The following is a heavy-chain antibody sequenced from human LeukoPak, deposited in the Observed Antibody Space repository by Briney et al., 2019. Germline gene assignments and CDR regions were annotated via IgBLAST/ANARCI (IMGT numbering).Heavy chain of an antibody. CDR2: IYSGGST. Sequence: HPGGSVRLSCAASGFTVSSNYMSWVRQAPGKGLEWVSVIYSGGSTYYADSVKGRFTISRDNSKNTLYLQMNSLRAEDTAVYYCAREGIAVAGPDWYFDLWGRGTLVTVSS. J-gene: IGHJ2*01. CDR1: GFTVSSNY. CDR3: AREGIAVAGPDWYFDL. V-gene: IGHV3-66*01. D-gene: IGHD6-19*01.